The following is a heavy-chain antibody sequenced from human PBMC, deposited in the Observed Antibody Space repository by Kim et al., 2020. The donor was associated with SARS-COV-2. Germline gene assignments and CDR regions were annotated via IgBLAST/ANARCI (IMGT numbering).Heavy chain of an antibody. V-gene: IGHV1-2*06. Sequence: ASVKVSCKASGYTFTGFYLHWVRQAPGQGLEWMGRINPNGGGTDYAQKFQGRVTMTRDSSISTAYMELRSLTSDDTAMYFCARVAGALVRGVFGSWGQGT. D-gene: IGHD3-10*01. J-gene: IGHJ4*02. CDR1: GYTFTGFY. CDR3: ARVAGALVRGVFGS. CDR2: INPNGGGT.